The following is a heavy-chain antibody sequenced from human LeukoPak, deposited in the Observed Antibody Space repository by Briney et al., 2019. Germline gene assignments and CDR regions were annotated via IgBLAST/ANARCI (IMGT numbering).Heavy chain of an antibody. CDR1: GFTFSSYD. CDR2: IGTAGDT. D-gene: IGHD5-12*01. J-gene: IGHJ5*02. CDR3: ARAHSSYDIFPFDP. V-gene: IGHV3-13*01. Sequence: GGSLRLSCAASGFTFSSYDMHWVRQATGKGLEWVSAIGTAGDTYYPGSVKGRFTISRENAKNSLYLQMNSPRAGDTAVYYCARAHSSYDIFPFDPWGQGTLVTVSS.